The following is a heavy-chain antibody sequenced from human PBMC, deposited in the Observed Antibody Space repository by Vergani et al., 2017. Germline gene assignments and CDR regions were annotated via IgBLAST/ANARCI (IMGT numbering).Heavy chain of an antibody. CDR3: AKVGRSEVAGTFGAFDI. Sequence: EVHLEESGGGLVQPGGSLRRSCAASGFTFIMHAMSWVRQAPGKGLEWVSTLSASDRRTHYADSVKGRFTISRDISKNTLFLHMNSLRPEDTAVYYCAKVGRSEVAGTFGAFDIWGQGTMVTVSS. J-gene: IGHJ3*02. V-gene: IGHV3-23*04. CDR1: GFTFIMHA. D-gene: IGHD6-19*01. CDR2: LSASDRRT.